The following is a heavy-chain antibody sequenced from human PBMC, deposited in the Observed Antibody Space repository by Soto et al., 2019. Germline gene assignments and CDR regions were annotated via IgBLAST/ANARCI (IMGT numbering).Heavy chain of an antibody. J-gene: IGHJ6*02. Sequence: QVQLQESGPGLVKPSETLSLPCTVSGGSISSSYYYWGWIRQPPGKGLEGIGSIYYSGSTYYNPSLKSRVTMSVDTSKNQFSLNLNSVTAADTAVYYCARHTAGSLAHFGMDVWGQGTTVTVSS. CDR3: ARHTAGSLAHFGMDV. D-gene: IGHD3-10*01. CDR1: GGSISSSYYY. V-gene: IGHV4-39*01. CDR2: IYYSGST.